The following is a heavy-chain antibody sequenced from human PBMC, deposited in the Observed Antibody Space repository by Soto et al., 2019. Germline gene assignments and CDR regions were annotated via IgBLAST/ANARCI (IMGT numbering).Heavy chain of an antibody. CDR1: GGSISSSSYY. V-gene: IGHV4-39*01. Sequence: SETLSLTCTVSGGSISSSSYYWGWIRQPPGRGLEWIGSIYYSGSTYYNPSLKSRVTISVDTSKNQFSLKLSSVTAADTAVYYCARVGRFLEWFYNWFDPWGQGTLVTVSS. CDR3: ARVGRFLEWFYNWFDP. J-gene: IGHJ5*02. CDR2: IYYSGST. D-gene: IGHD3-3*01.